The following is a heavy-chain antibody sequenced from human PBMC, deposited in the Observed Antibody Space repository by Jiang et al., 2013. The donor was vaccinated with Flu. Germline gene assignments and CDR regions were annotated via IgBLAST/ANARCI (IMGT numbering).Heavy chain of an antibody. CDR1: GGSISSSSYY. Sequence: GPGLVKPSETLSLTCTVSGGSISSSSYYWGWIRQPPGKGLEWIGSIYYSGSTYYNPSLKSRVTISVDTSKNQFSLKLSSVTAADTAVYYCARDRRGPRNLAYCGGDFAYSLLQRYF. J-gene: IGHJ2*01. CDR2: IYYSGST. V-gene: IGHV4-39*07. D-gene: IGHD2-21*02. CDR3: ARDRRGPRNLAYCGGDFAYSLLQRYF.